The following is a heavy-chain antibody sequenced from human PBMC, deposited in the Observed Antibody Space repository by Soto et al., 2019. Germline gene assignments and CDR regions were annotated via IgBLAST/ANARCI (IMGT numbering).Heavy chain of an antibody. D-gene: IGHD6-13*01. CDR3: ATDRYSSSWYVAFDI. CDR1: GYTLTELS. V-gene: IGHV1-24*01. CDR2: FDTEDGET. Sequence: ASVKVSCKVSGYTLTELSMHWVRQAPGKGLEWMGGFDTEDGETIYAQKFQGKVTMTEDTSTDTAYMELSSLRSEDTAVYYCATDRYSSSWYVAFDIWGQGTMVTVSS. J-gene: IGHJ3*02.